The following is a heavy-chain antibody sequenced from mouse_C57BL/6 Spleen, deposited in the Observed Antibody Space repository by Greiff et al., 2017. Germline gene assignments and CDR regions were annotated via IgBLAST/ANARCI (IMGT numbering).Heavy chain of an antibody. Sequence: EVKLVESEGGLVQPGSSMKLSCTASGFTFSDYYMAWVRQVPEKGLEWVANINYDGSSTYYLDSLKSRFIISRDNAKNILYLQMSSLKSEDTATYYCARDRYYGSSYGGFAYWGQGTLVTVSA. CDR2: INYDGSST. CDR3: ARDRYYGSSYGGFAY. V-gene: IGHV5-16*01. J-gene: IGHJ3*01. CDR1: GFTFSDYY. D-gene: IGHD1-1*01.